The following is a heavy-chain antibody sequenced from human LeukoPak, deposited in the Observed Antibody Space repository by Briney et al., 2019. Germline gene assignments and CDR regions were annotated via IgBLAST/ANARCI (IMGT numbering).Heavy chain of an antibody. J-gene: IGHJ3*02. D-gene: IGHD3-22*01. Sequence: SETLSLTCAVYGGSFSDYYWSWIRQPPGKGLEWIGEINHSGSTNYNPSLKSRVTISVDTSKNQFSLKLSSVTAADTAVYYCARSTYYYDSSGRRGAFDIWGQGTMVTVSS. CDR2: INHSGST. CDR3: ARSTYYYDSSGRRGAFDI. CDR1: GGSFSDYY. V-gene: IGHV4-34*01.